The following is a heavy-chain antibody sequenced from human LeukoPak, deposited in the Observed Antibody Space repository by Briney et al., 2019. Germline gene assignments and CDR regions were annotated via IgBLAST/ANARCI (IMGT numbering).Heavy chain of an antibody. CDR3: ATNPPGRTYLQD. Sequence: PGGSLRLSCAASGFTFDDYGMTWVRQVPGKGLEWIAEINWIGDTTRYGDSVKGRFTISRDNAKNSLDLQINSLLVEDTALYYCATNPPGRTYLQDWGQGTLVTVSS. CDR2: INWIGDTT. CDR1: GFTFDDYG. V-gene: IGHV3-20*04. D-gene: IGHD1-1*01. J-gene: IGHJ1*01.